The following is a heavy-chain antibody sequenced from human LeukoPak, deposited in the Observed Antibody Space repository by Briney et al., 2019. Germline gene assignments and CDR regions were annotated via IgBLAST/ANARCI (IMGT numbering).Heavy chain of an antibody. D-gene: IGHD3-10*01. Sequence: GGSLRLSCAASGFTFSNYAMSWVRQAPGKGLEWVSAISNSGGSTYYTDSVKGRFTISRDNSNNTLYLQMNSLRAEDTAVYYCAKTSGPTDYWGQGTLVTVSS. V-gene: IGHV3-23*01. CDR3: AKTSGPTDY. CDR2: ISNSGGST. CDR1: GFTFSNYA. J-gene: IGHJ4*02.